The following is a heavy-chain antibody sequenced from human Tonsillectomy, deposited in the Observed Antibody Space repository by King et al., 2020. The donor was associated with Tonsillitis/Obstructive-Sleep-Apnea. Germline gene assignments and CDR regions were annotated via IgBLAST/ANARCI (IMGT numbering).Heavy chain of an antibody. CDR1: GFTFSSYS. CDR3: ARVAGIAAAGTFDY. Sequence: VQLVESGGGLVKPGGSLRLSCAASGFTFSSYSMNWVRQAPGKGLEWVSSISSSSSYIYYADSVKGRFTISRDNAKNSLYLQMNSLRAEDTAVYYCARVAGIAAAGTFDYWGQGTLFTVSS. CDR2: ISSSSSYI. V-gene: IGHV3-21*01. D-gene: IGHD6-13*01. J-gene: IGHJ4*02.